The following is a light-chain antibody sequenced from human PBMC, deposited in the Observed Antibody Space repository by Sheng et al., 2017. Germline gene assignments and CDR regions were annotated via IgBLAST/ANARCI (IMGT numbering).Light chain of an antibody. V-gene: IGKV3-11*01. CDR3: QQRASWPLT. J-gene: IGKJ4*01. Sequence: EIVLTQSPATLSLSPGDRATLSCRASQSVNNYLGWYQQKPGQAPRLLIYDASNRATGIAARFSGSGSGTDFTLTIRSLEPEDFAVYYCQQRASWPLTFGGGTKVEIK. CDR2: DAS. CDR1: QSVNNY.